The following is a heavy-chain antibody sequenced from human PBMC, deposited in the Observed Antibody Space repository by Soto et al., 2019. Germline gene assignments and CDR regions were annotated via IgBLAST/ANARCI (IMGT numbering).Heavy chain of an antibody. V-gene: IGHV3-23*01. CDR1: GFTFSTYG. CDR2: LSAAGDAT. Sequence: EVQLLESGGALVQPGGSLRLSCAASGFTFSTYGMSWVRQAPGKGLEWVASLSAAGDATYHAASVRGRFTVSRDNSKDTWLLQMTALRAEDTAVYYCTRVSAWTGRPSNYWGQGTLVTVSS. CDR3: TRVSAWTGRPSNY. D-gene: IGHD1-1*01. J-gene: IGHJ4*02.